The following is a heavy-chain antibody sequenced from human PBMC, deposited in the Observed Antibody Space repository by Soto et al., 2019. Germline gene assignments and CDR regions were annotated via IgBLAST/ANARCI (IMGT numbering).Heavy chain of an antibody. Sequence: SETLSLTCTVSGGSISSGGYYWSWIRQHPGKGLEWIGYIYYSGSTYYNPSLKSRVTISVDTSKNQFSLKLSSVTAADTAVYYCARQPWGYSSGWYDYWGQGTLVTVSS. CDR2: IYYSGST. CDR3: ARQPWGYSSGWYDY. CDR1: GGSISSGGYY. J-gene: IGHJ4*02. V-gene: IGHV4-31*03. D-gene: IGHD6-19*01.